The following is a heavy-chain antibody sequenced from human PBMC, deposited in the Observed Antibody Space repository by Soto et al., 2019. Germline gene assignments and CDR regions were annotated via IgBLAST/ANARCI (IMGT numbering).Heavy chain of an antibody. V-gene: IGHV1-69*12. CDR3: AREDKPGGYTPPGTSGFDS. Sequence: QVQLVQAGAEVKKPGSSVKVSCKASGGTFSTYAISWVRQAPGQGLEWMGGIIPIYGTANYAQKFQGRLTMTADESTSTVYMELSSLSSDDTAVYYCAREDKPGGYTPPGTSGFDSWGQGTLVTVSS. CDR1: GGTFSTYA. J-gene: IGHJ4*02. CDR2: IIPIYGTA. D-gene: IGHD5-12*01.